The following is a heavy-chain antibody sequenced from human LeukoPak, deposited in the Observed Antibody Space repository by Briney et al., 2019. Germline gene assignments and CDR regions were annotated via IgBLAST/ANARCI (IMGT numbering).Heavy chain of an antibody. CDR2: IYYSGST. Sequence: SETLSLTCTVSGGSISSYYWSWIRQPPGKGLEWIGYIYYSGSTNYNPSLKSRVTISVDTSKNQFSLKLCSVTAADTAVYYCARVSVATEFDYWGQGTLVTVSS. J-gene: IGHJ4*02. D-gene: IGHD1-26*01. CDR3: ARVSVATEFDY. V-gene: IGHV4-59*01. CDR1: GGSISSYY.